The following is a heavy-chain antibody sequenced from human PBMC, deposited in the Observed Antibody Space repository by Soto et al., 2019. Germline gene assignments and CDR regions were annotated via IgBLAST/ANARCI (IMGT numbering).Heavy chain of an antibody. V-gene: IGHV1-69*13. CDR2: IIPIFGTA. Sequence: GASVNVSCKASGGTFSSYAISWVRLTPGQGLEWMGGIIPIFGTANYAQKFQGRVTITADESTSTAYMELSSLRSEDTAVYYCARVVGLRLIAFDIWGQGTMVTVSS. CDR1: GGTFSSYA. D-gene: IGHD3-16*01. J-gene: IGHJ3*02. CDR3: ARVVGLRLIAFDI.